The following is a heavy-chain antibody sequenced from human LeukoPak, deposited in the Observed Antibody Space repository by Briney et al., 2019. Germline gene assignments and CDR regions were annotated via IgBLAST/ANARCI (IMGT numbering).Heavy chain of an antibody. V-gene: IGHV1-46*01. J-gene: IGHJ4*02. CDR3: ARVGSAAATADY. D-gene: IGHD6-25*01. CDR2: INPRGGST. Sequence: ASVKVSCKASGYTFTTYYMHWMRQAPGQGPEWMGIINPRGGSTDYSQKFQGRITMTGDTSTSTVYMELSSLRSDDTAVYFCARVGSAAATADYWGQGTLVTVSS. CDR1: GYTFTTYY.